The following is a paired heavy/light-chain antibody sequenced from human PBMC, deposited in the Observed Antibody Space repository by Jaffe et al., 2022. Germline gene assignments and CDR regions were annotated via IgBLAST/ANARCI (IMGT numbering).Heavy chain of an antibody. CDR2: IYTSGST. J-gene: IGHJ1*01. CDR3: ARATSFYYDILTGYSREYFQH. V-gene: IGHV4-61*02. CDR1: GGSISSGSYY. D-gene: IGHD3-9*01. Sequence: QVQLQESGPGLVKPSQTLSLTCTVSGGSISSGSYYWSWIRQPAGKGLEWIGRIYTSGSTNYNPSLKSRVTISVDTSKNQFSLKLSSVTAADTAVYYCARATSFYYDILTGYSREYFQHWGQGTLVTVSS.
Light chain of an antibody. CDR3: QQYGSSHPVT. CDR1: QSVSSSY. CDR2: GAS. V-gene: IGKV3-20*01. J-gene: IGKJ2*01. Sequence: EIVLTQSPGTLSLSPGERATLSCRASQSVSSSYLAWYQQKPGQAPRLLIYGASSRATGIPDRFSGSGSGTDFTLTISRLEPEDFAVYYCQQYGSSHPVTFGQGTKLEIK.